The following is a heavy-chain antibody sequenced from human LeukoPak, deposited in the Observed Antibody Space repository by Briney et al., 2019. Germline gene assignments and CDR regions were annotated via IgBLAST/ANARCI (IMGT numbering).Heavy chain of an antibody. V-gene: IGHV3-23*01. CDR1: GFTFSRYG. J-gene: IGHJ5*02. CDR3: AKDPLPYDP. CDR2: ISGSGDNT. Sequence: PGGSLRLSCAASGFTFSRYGMSWVRQAPGKGLEWVSAISGSGDNTYYADSVKGRFTISRDNSRNMLYVQMNSLRAEDTAVYYCAKDPLPYDPWGQGTLVNVSS.